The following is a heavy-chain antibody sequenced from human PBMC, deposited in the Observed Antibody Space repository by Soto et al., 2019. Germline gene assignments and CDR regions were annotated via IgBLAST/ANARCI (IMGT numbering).Heavy chain of an antibody. V-gene: IGHV3-23*01. CDR1: GFTYSSYA. J-gene: IGHJ6*02. CDR3: ARVPITIFGVVIIQRDYYYYGMDV. CDR2: ITGSGGTT. Sequence: GGSLRLSCASSGFTYSSYAMSWVRQATGKGLEWVSSITGSGGTTYYVDSVKGRFTVSRDNTKNTLYLQMSALRAEDSAVYYCARVPITIFGVVIIQRDYYYYGMDVWGQGTTVTVSS. D-gene: IGHD3-3*01.